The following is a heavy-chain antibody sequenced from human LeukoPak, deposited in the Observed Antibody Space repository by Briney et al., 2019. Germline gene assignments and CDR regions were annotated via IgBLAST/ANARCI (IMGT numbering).Heavy chain of an antibody. Sequence: PGRSLRLSCAASGFTFSSYAMHWVRQAPGKGLEWVAVISYDGSNKYYADSVKGRFTISRDNSKNTLYLQMNSLRAEDTAVYYCAKGASPYYYGSGSYYNWYFDLWGRGTLVTVSS. CDR2: ISYDGSNK. D-gene: IGHD3-10*01. J-gene: IGHJ2*01. CDR1: GFTFSSYA. CDR3: AKGASPYYYGSGSYYNWYFDL. V-gene: IGHV3-30-3*01.